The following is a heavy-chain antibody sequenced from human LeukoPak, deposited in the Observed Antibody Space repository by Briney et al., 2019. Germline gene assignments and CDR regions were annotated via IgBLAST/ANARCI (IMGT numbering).Heavy chain of an antibody. CDR3: AGAPGRWPNNWFDP. V-gene: IGHV3-33*01. Sequence: GGSLRLSCAASGFTFSNYGMHWVRQAPGKGLEWVAVIWYDGSNKDYADSVKGRFTISRDNSKNTLYQQMNSLRAEDTALYSCAGAPGRWPNNWFDPWGQGTLVTVSS. CDR2: IWYDGSNK. J-gene: IGHJ5*02. CDR1: GFTFSNYG. D-gene: IGHD6-13*01.